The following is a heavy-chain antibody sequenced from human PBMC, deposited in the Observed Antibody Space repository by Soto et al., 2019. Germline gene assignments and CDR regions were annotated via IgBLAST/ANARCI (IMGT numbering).Heavy chain of an antibody. J-gene: IGHJ4*02. CDR2: IKSKTDGGTT. Sequence: SLRLSCAASGFTFSNAWMSWVRQAPGKGLEWVGRIKSKTDGGTTDYAAPVKGRFTISRDDSKNTLYLQMNSLKTEDTAVYYCTTPNPPSLWFGEYPYYFDYWGQGTLVTVSS. V-gene: IGHV3-15*01. CDR3: TTPNPPSLWFGEYPYYFDY. CDR1: GFTFSNAW. D-gene: IGHD3-10*01.